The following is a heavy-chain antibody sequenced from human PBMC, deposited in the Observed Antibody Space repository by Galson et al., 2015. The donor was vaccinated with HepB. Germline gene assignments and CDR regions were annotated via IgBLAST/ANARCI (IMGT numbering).Heavy chain of an antibody. D-gene: IGHD6-13*01. Sequence: SLRLSCAASGFSFSTYAMHWVRQAPGKGLEYVSGINSEGDKTKYADSVKGRFTISRDKSKSTLHLQMSSLRVEDTAVYYCVKDPYSTWLAYYFDYWGQGTLVTVSS. CDR1: GFSFSTYA. J-gene: IGHJ4*02. V-gene: IGHV3-64D*06. CDR3: VKDPYSTWLAYYFDY. CDR2: INSEGDKT.